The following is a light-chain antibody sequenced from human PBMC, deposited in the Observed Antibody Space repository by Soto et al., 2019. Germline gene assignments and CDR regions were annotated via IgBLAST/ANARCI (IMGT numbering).Light chain of an antibody. J-gene: IGKJ5*01. V-gene: IGKV3-11*01. CDR3: QQRSNWPIT. Sequence: DIVLAQAPGTLSFSPGEIATLSWRASQSISDTLAWYQQKPGQAPRLLIYDTSNRATGIPARISGSGSGTDFTLTISSLEPEDFAVYYCQQRSNWPITFGQGTRLEIK. CDR2: DTS. CDR1: QSISDT.